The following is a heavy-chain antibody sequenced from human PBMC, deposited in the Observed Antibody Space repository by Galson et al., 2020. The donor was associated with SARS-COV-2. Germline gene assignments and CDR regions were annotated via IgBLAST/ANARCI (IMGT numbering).Heavy chain of an antibody. Sequence: TGGSLRLSCPASGFTFSHAWMSWVRQAPGKGLEWVGRIKSKTSGETTDYAAPLKGRFTISRDDSKSTLYLRMDSLKTEDTAMYYCMCDHLDAFDFWGQGTMVTVSS. V-gene: IGHV3-15*01. CDR1: GFTFSHAW. CDR3: MCDHLDAFDF. D-gene: IGHD3-3*02. J-gene: IGHJ3*01. CDR2: IKSKTSGETT.